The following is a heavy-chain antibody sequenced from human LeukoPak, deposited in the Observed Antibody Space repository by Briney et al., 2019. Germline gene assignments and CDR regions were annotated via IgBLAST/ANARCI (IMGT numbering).Heavy chain of an antibody. V-gene: IGHV3-21*01. CDR2: ISSTSYYI. CDR1: GFTFSTYT. J-gene: IGHJ4*02. Sequence: AGGSLRLSCAASGFTFSTYTMNWVRQAPGKGLEWVSSISSTSYYIYYADSVKGRFTISRDNAKKSLYLQMNSLRAEDTAVYYCARDPDPGDVYWGQGTLVTVSS. D-gene: IGHD2-21*02. CDR3: ARDPDPGDVY.